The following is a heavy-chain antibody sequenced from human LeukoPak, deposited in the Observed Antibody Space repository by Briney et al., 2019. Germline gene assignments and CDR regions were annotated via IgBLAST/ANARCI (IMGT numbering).Heavy chain of an antibody. D-gene: IGHD1-1*01. CDR1: GFTFSSYA. CDR3: AKARATTGSGPDY. J-gene: IGHJ4*02. CDR2: VSGSGGTT. Sequence: GGSLRLSCAASGFTFSSYAMTWVRQAPGKGLEWVSVVSGSGGTTYSADSVKGRFTISRDNSKNTLYLQMNSLRAEDTAVYYCAKARATTGSGPDYWGQGTLVTVSS. V-gene: IGHV3-23*01.